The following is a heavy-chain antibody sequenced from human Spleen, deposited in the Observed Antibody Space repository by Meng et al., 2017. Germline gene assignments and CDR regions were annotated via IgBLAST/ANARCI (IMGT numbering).Heavy chain of an antibody. CDR1: GGTFSSYA. Sequence: QVQLVESGAEVKKPGSSVKVSCKASGGTFSSYAISWVRQAPGQGLEWMGWMNPNSGNTGYAQKFQGRVTITRNTSISTAYMELNSLRFEDTAVYYCARGDTGGNWFDPWGQGTLVTVSS. CDR3: ARGDTGGNWFDP. CDR2: MNPNSGNT. V-gene: IGHV1-8*03. D-gene: IGHD3-10*01. J-gene: IGHJ5*02.